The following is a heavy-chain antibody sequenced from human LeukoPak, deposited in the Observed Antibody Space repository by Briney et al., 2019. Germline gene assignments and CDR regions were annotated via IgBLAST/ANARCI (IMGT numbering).Heavy chain of an antibody. CDR2: INGSGGST. D-gene: IGHD3-22*01. J-gene: IGHJ4*02. Sequence: GGSVRLSCAASGFTFSSYAMSRVRQAPGKGLEWVSAINGSGGSTYYADSVKGRFTISRDNSKNTLYLQMNSLRAEDTAVYYCAKVRITMIVVGANYDYWGQGTLVTVSS. V-gene: IGHV3-23*01. CDR3: AKVRITMIVVGANYDY. CDR1: GFTFSSYA.